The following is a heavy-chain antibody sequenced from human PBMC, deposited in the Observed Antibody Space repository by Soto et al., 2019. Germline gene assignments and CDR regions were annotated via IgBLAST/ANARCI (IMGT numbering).Heavy chain of an antibody. CDR2: IGTAGDT. CDR1: GFTFSSYD. V-gene: IGHV3-13*01. Sequence: GGSLRLSCAASGFTFSSYDMHWVRQATGKGLEWVSAIGTAGDTYYPGSVKGRFTISRENAKNSLYLQMNSLRAGDTAVYYCARCPYSSSSDYGMDVWGQGTTVTVSS. J-gene: IGHJ6*02. CDR3: ARCPYSSSSDYGMDV. D-gene: IGHD6-6*01.